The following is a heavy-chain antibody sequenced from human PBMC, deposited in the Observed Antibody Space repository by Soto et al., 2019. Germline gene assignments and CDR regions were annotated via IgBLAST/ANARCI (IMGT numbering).Heavy chain of an antibody. D-gene: IGHD2-8*01. CDR2: IIPNSGKT. J-gene: IGHJ4*02. Sequence: ASVKVSCKASGGTFSSYAISWVRQAPGQGLEWMGGIIPNSGKTGYAQKFQGRVTMTRNTSISTAYMELSSLRSEDTAVYYCARLRPRYCTNGVCYFNYWGQGTSVTVSS. V-gene: IGHV1-8*02. CDR3: ARLRPRYCTNGVCYFNY. CDR1: GGTFSSYA.